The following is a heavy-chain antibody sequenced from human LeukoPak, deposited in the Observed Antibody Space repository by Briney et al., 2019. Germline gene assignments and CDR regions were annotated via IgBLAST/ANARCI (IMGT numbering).Heavy chain of an antibody. CDR2: PRGNGDT. J-gene: IGHJ4*02. D-gene: IGHD3-16*01. CDR3: AKASWVSTADAVL. Sequence: GGSLTLSCAALGFIFSSYAMSWVREAPARGLEWVSSPRGNGDTFYADCVKGRFTLSRDESRNTVYLHLNELRVEDTAVYYCAKASWVSTADAVLWGQGTVVRVSS. CDR1: GFIFSSYA. V-gene: IGHV3-23*01.